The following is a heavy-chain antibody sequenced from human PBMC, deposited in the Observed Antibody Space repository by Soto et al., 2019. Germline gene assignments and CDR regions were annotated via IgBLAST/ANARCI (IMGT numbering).Heavy chain of an antibody. V-gene: IGHV3-23*01. Sequence: GGSLRLSCAASGFTFSSYAMSWVRQAPGKGLEWVSAISGSGGSTYYADSVKGRFTISRDNSKNTLYLQMNSLRAEDTAVYYCAKGGPHLWLAPDAFDIWGQGTMVTVSS. D-gene: IGHD6-19*01. CDR3: AKGGPHLWLAPDAFDI. CDR2: ISGSGGST. J-gene: IGHJ3*02. CDR1: GFTFSSYA.